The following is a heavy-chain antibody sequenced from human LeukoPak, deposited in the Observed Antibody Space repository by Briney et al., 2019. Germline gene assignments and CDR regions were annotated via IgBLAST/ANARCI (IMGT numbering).Heavy chain of an antibody. CDR3: AKDPD. J-gene: IGHJ4*02. V-gene: IGHV3-23*01. CDR1: GFTFSSLA. CDR2: ITGSGATT. Sequence: PGGSLRLSCAASGFTFSSLAMNWVRQPPGKGLEWVSAITGSGATTYYADSVKGRFTISRDNFRDTLYLQMNSLRAEDTAVYYCAKDPDWGQGTLVTVSS.